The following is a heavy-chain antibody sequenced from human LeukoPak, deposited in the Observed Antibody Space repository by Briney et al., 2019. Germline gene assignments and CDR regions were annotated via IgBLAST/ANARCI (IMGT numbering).Heavy chain of an antibody. D-gene: IGHD2-15*01. J-gene: IGHJ6*03. CDR1: GGTFSSYA. CDR3: AARKAGCSGGSCSFYYCYYMDV. CDR2: IIPIFGTA. Sequence: SVKVSCKASGGTFSSYAISWVRQAPGQGLEWMGGIIPIFGTANYAQKFQGRVTITADKSTSTAYMELSSLRSEDTAVYYCAARKAGCSGGSCSFYYCYYMDVWGKGTTVTVSS. V-gene: IGHV1-69*06.